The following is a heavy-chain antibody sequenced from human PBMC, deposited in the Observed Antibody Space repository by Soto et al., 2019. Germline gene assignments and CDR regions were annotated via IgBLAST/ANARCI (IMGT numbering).Heavy chain of an antibody. CDR1: GFTFSGSA. J-gene: IGHJ4*02. D-gene: IGHD2-21*02. Sequence: EVQLMESGGGLVQPGGSLKLSCAASGFTFSGSAMHWVRQASGKGLEWVGRIRSKANSYATAYAASVKGRFTISRDDSKNTAYLQMNSLRAEDTAVYYCAKDRELAYCGGDCYPRHYFDYWGQGTLVTVSS. CDR3: AKDRELAYCGGDCYPRHYFDY. CDR2: IRSKANSYAT. V-gene: IGHV3-73*02.